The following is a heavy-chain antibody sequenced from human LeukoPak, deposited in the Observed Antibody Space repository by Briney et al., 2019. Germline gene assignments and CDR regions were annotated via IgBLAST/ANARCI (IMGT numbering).Heavy chain of an antibody. CDR2: IKYDGIDK. V-gene: IGHV3-7*04. J-gene: IGHJ3*02. Sequence: GGSLRLSCAASGFTLSRYWMTWVRQAPGKGLEWVANIKYDGIDKYHLDSVKGRFTISRDNARNSLYLQMDSLRAEDTAVYYCVRDTVIVPRGDEFDIWGQGTMVTVSS. CDR1: GFTLSRYW. CDR3: VRDTVIVPRGDEFDI. D-gene: IGHD2/OR15-2a*01.